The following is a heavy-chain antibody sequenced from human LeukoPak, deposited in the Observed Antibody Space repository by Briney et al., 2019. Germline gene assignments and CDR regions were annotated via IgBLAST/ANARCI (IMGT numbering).Heavy chain of an antibody. CDR3: ARPPLLDY. Sequence: SETLSLTCTVSGDSISNYYRSWIRQPPGKGLEWIGYIYYSGSTNYNPSLKSRVTISLNTSKNQFSLKLTSVTAADTAVYYCARPPLLDYWGQGTLVTVSS. V-gene: IGHV4-59*01. CDR2: IYYSGST. J-gene: IGHJ4*02. CDR1: GDSISNYY.